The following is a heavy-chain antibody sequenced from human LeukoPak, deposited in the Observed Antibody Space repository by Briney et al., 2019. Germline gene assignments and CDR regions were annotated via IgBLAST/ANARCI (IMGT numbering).Heavy chain of an antibody. D-gene: IGHD2-2*01. CDR1: GFTFSSYA. CDR2: ISYDGSNK. Sequence: GGSLRLSCAASGFTFSSYAMSWVRQTPGKGLEWVAVISYDGSNKHYADSVKGRFTISRDNSKNTLYLQMNSLRAEDTAVYYCAREDIVVVPAAQDLNYYYYGMDVWGQGTTVTVSS. J-gene: IGHJ6*02. V-gene: IGHV3-30*04. CDR3: AREDIVVVPAAQDLNYYYYGMDV.